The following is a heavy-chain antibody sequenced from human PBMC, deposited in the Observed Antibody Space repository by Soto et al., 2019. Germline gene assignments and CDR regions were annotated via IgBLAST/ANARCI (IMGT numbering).Heavy chain of an antibody. CDR2: ISGSGGST. CDR3: AKDPLDIVVVPAAMSFDY. CDR1: GFTFSSYA. Sequence: GGSLRLSFAASGFTFSSYAMSWVRQAPGKGLEWVSAISGSGGSTYYADSVKGRFTISRDNSKNTLYLQMNSLRAEDTAVYYCAKDPLDIVVVPAAMSFDYWGQGT. J-gene: IGHJ4*02. V-gene: IGHV3-23*01. D-gene: IGHD2-2*03.